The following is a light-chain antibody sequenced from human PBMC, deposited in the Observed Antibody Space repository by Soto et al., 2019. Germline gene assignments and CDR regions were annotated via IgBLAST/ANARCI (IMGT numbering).Light chain of an antibody. CDR3: AAWDDSLNGRV. CDR2: SNN. Sequence: QLVLTQSPSASGTPGQRVTISCSGSGSNIGSNTVNWYQQLPGTAPKLLIYSNNQRPSGVPDRFSGSKSGTSASLAISGLQSEDEADYHCAAWDDSLNGRVFGGGTKLTVL. V-gene: IGLV1-44*01. J-gene: IGLJ2*01. CDR1: GSNIGSNT.